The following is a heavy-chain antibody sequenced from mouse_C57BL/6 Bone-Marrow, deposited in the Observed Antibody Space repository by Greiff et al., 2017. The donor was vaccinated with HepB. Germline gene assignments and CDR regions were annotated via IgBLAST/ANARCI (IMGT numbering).Heavy chain of an antibody. D-gene: IGHD2-3*01. J-gene: IGHJ3*01. CDR3: TRLMGWLLEFAY. CDR2: IYPGNSDT. CDR1: VYTFTSYW. V-gene: IGHV1-5*01. Sequence: EVQLQESGTVLARPGASVKMSCKTSVYTFTSYWMHWVKQRPGQGLEWIGAIYPGNSDTSYNQKFKGKAKLTAVTSASTAYMELSSLTNEDSAVYYCTRLMGWLLEFAYWGQGTLVTVSA.